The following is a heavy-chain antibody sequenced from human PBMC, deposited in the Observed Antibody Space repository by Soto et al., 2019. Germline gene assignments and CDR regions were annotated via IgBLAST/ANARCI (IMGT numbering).Heavy chain of an antibody. CDR1: GGTFSSYA. CDR2: IIPIFGTA. Sequence: QVQLVQSGAEVKKPGSSVKVSCKASGGTFSSYAISWVRQAPGQGLEWMGGIIPIFGTANYAQKFQGRVTXTXEXSRXTAYMELSSLRSEDTAVYYCARHVPAAGYYYGMDVWGQGTTVTVSS. D-gene: IGHD2-2*01. J-gene: IGHJ6*02. CDR3: ARHVPAAGYYYGMDV. V-gene: IGHV1-69*05.